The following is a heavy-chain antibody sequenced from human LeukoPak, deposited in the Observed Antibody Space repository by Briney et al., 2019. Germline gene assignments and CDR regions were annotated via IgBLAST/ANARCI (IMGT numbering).Heavy chain of an antibody. CDR2: IKQDGSEK. Sequence: GGSLRLSSAASGFTFSNYWMTWVRQAPGKGLEWVANIKQDGSEKYYVDSVKGRFTISRDNAKNSLYLQMNSLRAEDTAVYYCVRGMDVWGQGTTVTVS. CDR3: VRGMDV. J-gene: IGHJ6*02. CDR1: GFTFSNYW. V-gene: IGHV3-7*03.